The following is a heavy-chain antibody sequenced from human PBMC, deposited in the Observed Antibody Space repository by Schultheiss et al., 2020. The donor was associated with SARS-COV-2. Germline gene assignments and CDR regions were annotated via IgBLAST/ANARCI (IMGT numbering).Heavy chain of an antibody. CDR1: GGSISSYY. Sequence: SETLSLTCTVFGGSISSYYWSWIRQPPGKGLEWIGYIYYSGSTYYNPSLKSRVTISVDTSKNQFSLKLSSVTAADTAVYYCARDYSSGYLDYWGQGTLVTVSS. J-gene: IGHJ4*02. CDR3: ARDYSSGYLDY. V-gene: IGHV4-59*01. CDR2: IYYSGST. D-gene: IGHD6-19*01.